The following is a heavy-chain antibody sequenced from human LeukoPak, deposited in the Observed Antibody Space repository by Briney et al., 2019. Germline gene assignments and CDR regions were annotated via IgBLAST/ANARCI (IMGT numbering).Heavy chain of an antibody. CDR1: GFTFNNYS. D-gene: IGHD5-18*01. J-gene: IGHJ4*02. V-gene: IGHV3-23*01. Sequence: GGSLTLPCAASGFTFNNYSMSWVRQAPGQGLEWVSTISGSGSNTYYADSVKGRFTISRDNSKNTLYLQMNSLRAEDTAVDYCAKSVSGYTYYFDCWGQGTLVTVSS. CDR3: AKSVSGYTYYFDC. CDR2: ISGSGSNT.